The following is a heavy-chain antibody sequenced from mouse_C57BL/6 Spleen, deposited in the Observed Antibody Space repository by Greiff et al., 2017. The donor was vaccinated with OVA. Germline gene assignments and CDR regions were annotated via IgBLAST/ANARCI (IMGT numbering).Heavy chain of an antibody. Sequence: QVQLKESGAELVRPGASVTLSCKASGYTFTDYEMHWVKQTPVHGLEWIGAIDPETGGTAYNQKFKGKAILTADKSSSTAYMELRSLTSEDSAVYYCTRKADWFAYWGQGTLVTVSA. CDR1: GYTFTDYE. CDR3: TRKADWFAY. J-gene: IGHJ3*01. V-gene: IGHV1-15*01. CDR2: IDPETGGT.